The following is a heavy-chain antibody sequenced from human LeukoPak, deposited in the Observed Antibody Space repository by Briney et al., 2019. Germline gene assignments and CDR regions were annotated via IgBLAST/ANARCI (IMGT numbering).Heavy chain of an antibody. CDR3: ARDAGQATPFDY. Sequence: PGGSLRLSCAASGFTVSSYWIHWVRQAPGKGLVWVSLIRRDGTTSFAASVQGRFTISRDNARNTLYLQMNCLAAEDTAVYYCARDAGQATPFDYWGPGTLVTVSS. CDR1: GFTVSSYW. J-gene: IGHJ4*02. D-gene: IGHD2-15*01. V-gene: IGHV3-74*01. CDR2: IRRDGTT.